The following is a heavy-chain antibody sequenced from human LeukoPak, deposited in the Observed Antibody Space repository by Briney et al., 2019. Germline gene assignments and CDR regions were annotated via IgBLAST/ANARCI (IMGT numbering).Heavy chain of an antibody. V-gene: IGHV3-21*05. CDR2: ISSSSSYI. CDR1: GFSFSDYS. Sequence: GGSLRLSCAASGFSFSDYSMNWVRQAPGKGLEWVSYISSSSSYIYYADSVKGRFTVSRDNAKNSLYLQMNSLRAEDTAVYYCARGDVGAENYYMDVWGKGTTVTVSS. J-gene: IGHJ6*03. CDR3: ARGDVGAENYYMDV. D-gene: IGHD1-26*01.